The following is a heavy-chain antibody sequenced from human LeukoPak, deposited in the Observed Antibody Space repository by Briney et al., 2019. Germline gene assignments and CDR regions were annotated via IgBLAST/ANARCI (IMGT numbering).Heavy chain of an antibody. CDR3: ARFSSSQNFDY. Sequence: GGSLRLSCAASGFTFSSYAMHWVRQAPGKGLEWVAVISYDGSNKNYADSVKGRFTISRDNSKNTLYLQMNSLRAEDTAVYYCARFSSSQNFDYWGQGTLVTVSS. D-gene: IGHD6-6*01. V-gene: IGHV3-30-3*01. J-gene: IGHJ4*02. CDR1: GFTFSSYA. CDR2: ISYDGSNK.